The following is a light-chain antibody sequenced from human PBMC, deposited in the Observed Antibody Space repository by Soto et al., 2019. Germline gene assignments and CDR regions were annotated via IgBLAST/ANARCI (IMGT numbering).Light chain of an antibody. CDR2: TAS. CDR3: QQYESFPLT. V-gene: IGKV1-16*01. J-gene: IGKJ4*01. Sequence: DIQMTQSPSSLSASVGDIVTITCRASQGINKFLAWFQQKPGTAPKSLISTASRLQSGVPSRFSGSGSGTHFTLTINNLQPEDCATYYCQQYESFPLTFGGGNRVEIK. CDR1: QGINKF.